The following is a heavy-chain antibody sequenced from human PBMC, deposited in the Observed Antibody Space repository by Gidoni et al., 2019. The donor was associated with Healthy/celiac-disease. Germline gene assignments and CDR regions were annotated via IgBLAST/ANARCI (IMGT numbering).Heavy chain of an antibody. CDR2: ISSSSSYI. Sequence: EVQPVESGGGLVKPGGSLRLSCAASGFTFSSSSMNCVRQAPGKGLESVSSISSSSSYIYYADSVKGRFTISRNNAKNSLYLQMNSLRAEDTAVYYCARDRGYYDSSGYYTDGSYYYYYGMDVWGQGTTVTVSS. CDR1: GFTFSSSS. V-gene: IGHV3-21*01. J-gene: IGHJ6*02. D-gene: IGHD3-22*01. CDR3: ARDRGYYDSSGYYTDGSYYYYYGMDV.